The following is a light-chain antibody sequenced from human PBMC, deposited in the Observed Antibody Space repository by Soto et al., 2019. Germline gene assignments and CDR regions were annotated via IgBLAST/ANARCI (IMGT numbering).Light chain of an antibody. CDR1: QSISSW. J-gene: IGKJ1*01. CDR3: QQYNSYSGT. V-gene: IGKV1-5*03. CDR2: KAS. Sequence: DNHMTQSPSTLSASVGDRVTITCRASQSISSWLAWYQQKPGKAPNRLIYKASSLRSGVPSRFSGSGSGTEFTLTISSLQPDDSATYYCQQYNSYSGTFGQGTKVDI.